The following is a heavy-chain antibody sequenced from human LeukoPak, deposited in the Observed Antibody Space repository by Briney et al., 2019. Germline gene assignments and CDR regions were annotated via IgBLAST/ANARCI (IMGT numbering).Heavy chain of an antibody. CDR3: AREDSSSWYGMNWFDP. D-gene: IGHD6-13*01. J-gene: IGHJ5*02. Sequence: GASAKVSCKASGYTFTGYYMHWARQAPGQGLEWMGWINPNSGGTNYAQKFQGRVTMTRDTSISTAYMELSRLRSDDTAVYYCAREDSSSWYGMNWFDPWGQGTLVTVSS. CDR2: INPNSGGT. CDR1: GYTFTGYY. V-gene: IGHV1-2*02.